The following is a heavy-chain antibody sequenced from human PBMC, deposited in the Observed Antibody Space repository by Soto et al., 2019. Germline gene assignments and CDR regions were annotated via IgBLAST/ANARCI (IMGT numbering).Heavy chain of an antibody. V-gene: IGHV1-2*02. CDR1: GYTFTGYY. Sequence: ASVKISCKASGYTFTGYYMHWVRQAPGQGLEWMGWINPNSGGTNYAQKFQGRVTMTRDTSISTAYMELSRLRSDDTAVYYCAGDRGLSPFEYYYYGMEVWGKGTTVTVSS. CDR2: INPNSGGT. CDR3: AGDRGLSPFEYYYYGMEV. J-gene: IGHJ6*04. D-gene: IGHD3-10*01.